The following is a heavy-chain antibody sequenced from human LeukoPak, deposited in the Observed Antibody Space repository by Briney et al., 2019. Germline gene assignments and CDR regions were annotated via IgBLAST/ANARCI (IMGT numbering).Heavy chain of an antibody. Sequence: GGSLRFSSAASGFTFTNHWMHWVRQAPGKGLVWVSRIRPDGRETNHANSVKGRFTISRDNAKNTLYLQMNSLRAEDTAVYYCARVGKEGISQHMDVWGKGTTVIVSS. CDR2: IRPDGRET. D-gene: IGHD1-26*01. CDR1: GFTFTNHW. V-gene: IGHV3-74*01. CDR3: ARVGKEGISQHMDV. J-gene: IGHJ6*03.